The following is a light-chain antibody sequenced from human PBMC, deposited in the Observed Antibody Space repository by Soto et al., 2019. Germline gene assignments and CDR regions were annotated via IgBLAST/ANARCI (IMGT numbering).Light chain of an antibody. J-gene: IGKJ1*01. CDR1: QDIRID. CDR2: AAS. Sequence: DIQMTQSPSSLSASVGDRVTITCRASQDIRIDLGWYQQKPGKAPKRLIYAASRLQSGVPSRFSGSGSGTEFTLTIGSLQPEDFATYYCLQHNSYPRTFGQGTKVEIK. CDR3: LQHNSYPRT. V-gene: IGKV1-17*01.